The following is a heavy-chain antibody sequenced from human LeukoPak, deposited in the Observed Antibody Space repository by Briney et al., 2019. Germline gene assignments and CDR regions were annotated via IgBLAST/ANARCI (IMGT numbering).Heavy chain of an antibody. J-gene: IGHJ5*02. CDR2: ISAYSGAT. CDR1: GYTFTSSG. V-gene: IGHV1-18*01. Sequence: ASVKVSCKASGYTFTSSGISWVRQAPGQGLEWMGWISAYSGATNYPQRLQGRVTMTTDTSTSTAYMELRSLRSDDTAVYYCARTSRWAYGGFDQIYFDPWGQGTLVTVSS. CDR3: ARTSRWAYGGFDQIYFDP. D-gene: IGHD5-12*01.